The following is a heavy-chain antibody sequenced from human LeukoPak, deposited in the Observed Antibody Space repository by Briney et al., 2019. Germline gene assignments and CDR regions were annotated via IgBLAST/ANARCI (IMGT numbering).Heavy chain of an antibody. CDR1: GFTFSDYY. J-gene: IGHJ6*02. Sequence: GGSLRLSCAASGFTFSDYYMSWIRQAPGKGLEWVSYISSSGSTIYYADSVKGRFTISRDNAKNSLYLQMNSLRAEDTAVYYCAREAYCSSTSCYGMDVWGQGTTVTVSS. V-gene: IGHV3-11*01. D-gene: IGHD2-2*01. CDR3: AREAYCSSTSCYGMDV. CDR2: ISSSGSTI.